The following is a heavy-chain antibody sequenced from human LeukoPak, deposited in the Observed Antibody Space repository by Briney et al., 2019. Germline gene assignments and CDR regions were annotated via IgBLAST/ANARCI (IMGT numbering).Heavy chain of an antibody. J-gene: IGHJ4*02. D-gene: IGHD3-10*01. CDR3: ARETYYGSGSYVIFDY. CDR1: GGTFTSYD. CDR2: INPSSGST. Sequence: ASVKVSCKASGGTFTSYDINWVRQAPGQGLEWMGMINPSSGSTSYAQKFQGRVTVTRDTSTSTVYMDLSSLRFDDTAMYYCARETYYGSGSYVIFDYWGQGTLVTVSS. V-gene: IGHV1-46*01.